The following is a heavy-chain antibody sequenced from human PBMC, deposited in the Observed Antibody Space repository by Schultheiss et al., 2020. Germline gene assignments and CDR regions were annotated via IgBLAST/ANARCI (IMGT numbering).Heavy chain of an antibody. Sequence: GESLKISCAASGFTFSSYSMNWVRQAPGKGLEWVSSISSSSSYIYYADSVKGRFTISRDNAKNSLYLQMNSLRAEDTAVYYCARDRAVAGRGAFDIWGQGTIVT. V-gene: IGHV3-21*01. D-gene: IGHD6-19*01. CDR3: ARDRAVAGRGAFDI. J-gene: IGHJ3*02. CDR1: GFTFSSYS. CDR2: ISSSSSYI.